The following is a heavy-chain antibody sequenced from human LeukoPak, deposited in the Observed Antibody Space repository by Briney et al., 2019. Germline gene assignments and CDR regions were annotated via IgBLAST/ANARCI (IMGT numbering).Heavy chain of an antibody. CDR1: GGSISSSGYY. J-gene: IGHJ4*02. D-gene: IGHD5-12*01. CDR3: ARGSGYDLDY. CDR2: IYYSGST. V-gene: IGHV4-31*03. Sequence: SQTLSLTCTVSGGSISSSGYYWSWIRQHPGKGLEWIGYIYYSGSTYYNPSLKSRVTISVDTSKNQFSLKLSSVTAADTAVYYCARGSGYDLDYWGQGTLVTVSS.